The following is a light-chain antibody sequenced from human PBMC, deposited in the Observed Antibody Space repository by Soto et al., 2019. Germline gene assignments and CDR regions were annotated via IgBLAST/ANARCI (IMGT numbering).Light chain of an antibody. Sequence: QAALTQPASVSGSPGQSITVSCTGTSNDIGTYNYVSWYQQHPGKVPKLMIYSVSNRPSGVSNRFSGSKSGNTASLTISGLQAEDEADYYCTSYTTSSTLLFGTGTKVTAL. CDR1: SNDIGTYNY. CDR2: SVS. J-gene: IGLJ1*01. CDR3: TSYTTSSTLL. V-gene: IGLV2-14*03.